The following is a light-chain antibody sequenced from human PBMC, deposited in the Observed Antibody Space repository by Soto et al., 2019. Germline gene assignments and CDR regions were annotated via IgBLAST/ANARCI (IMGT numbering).Light chain of an antibody. CDR2: AAS. CDR3: SQSYTTLFT. J-gene: IGKJ3*01. V-gene: IGKV1-39*01. Sequence: DIQMTQSPSSLSASVGDRVTITCRASQSISNYLNWYQQKPGKAPKLLIYAASSLQSGVPSRFSGRGSGTDFTLTISSLQPEDFSTYLCSQSYTTLFTFGPGTNVDI. CDR1: QSISNY.